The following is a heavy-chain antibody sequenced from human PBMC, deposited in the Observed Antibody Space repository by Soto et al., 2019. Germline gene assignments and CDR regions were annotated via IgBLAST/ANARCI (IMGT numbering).Heavy chain of an antibody. V-gene: IGHV3-48*03. CDR3: VKVGGAAAGPGHY. D-gene: IGHD6-13*01. Sequence: EVQLVESGGGLVQPAGSPRLSCVASEFTFTSYEMNWVHQAPRKGLEWVSNISTSGTTIYYTDSVKGRFTISRHNAKKSLYLQMNSLRAEDRAVYYCVKVGGAAAGPGHYWGQETLVTVSS. CDR2: ISTSGTTI. CDR1: EFTFTSYE. J-gene: IGHJ4*02.